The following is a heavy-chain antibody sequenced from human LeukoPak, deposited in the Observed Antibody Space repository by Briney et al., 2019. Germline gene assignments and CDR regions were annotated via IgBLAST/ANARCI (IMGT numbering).Heavy chain of an antibody. CDR1: GSTFSNYW. V-gene: IGHV3-74*01. D-gene: IGHD2-15*01. J-gene: IGHJ4*02. CDR2: IDSDGSGT. CDR3: ARGPVGLSALDS. Sequence: GGSLRLSCAASGSTFSNYWMHWVRQVPGKGLVWVSRIDSDGSGTVYPDSVKGRFTISRDNAKNMLYLQMNSLRAEDTAVYYCARGPVGLSALDSWGQGTLVTVSS.